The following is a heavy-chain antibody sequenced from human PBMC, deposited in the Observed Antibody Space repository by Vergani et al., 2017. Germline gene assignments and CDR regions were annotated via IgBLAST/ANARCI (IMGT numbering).Heavy chain of an antibody. CDR1: GGSISSSSYY. CDR3: ARGSVSSSWTQGYYYYYYMDV. D-gene: IGHD6-13*01. Sequence: QLQLQESGPGLVKPSETLSLTCTVSGGSISSSSYYWGWIRQPPGKGLEWIGSIYTSGSTNYNPSLKSRVTISVDTSKNQFSLKLSSVTAADTAVYYCARGSVSSSWTQGYYYYYYMDVWGKGTTVTVSS. V-gene: IGHV4-39*07. J-gene: IGHJ6*03. CDR2: IYTSGST.